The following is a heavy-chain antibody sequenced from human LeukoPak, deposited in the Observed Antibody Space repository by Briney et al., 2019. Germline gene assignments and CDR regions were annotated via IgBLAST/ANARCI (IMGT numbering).Heavy chain of an antibody. CDR1: GFTFSSYG. V-gene: IGHV3-33*06. CDR2: IWYDGSNK. J-gene: IGHJ4*02. CDR3: AKDTNALWSGELEYYFDY. D-gene: IGHD3-10*01. Sequence: GGSLRLSCAASGFTFSSYGMHWVRQAPGKGLEWVAVIWYDGSNKYYADSVKGRFTISRDNSKNTLYLQMNSLRAEDTAVYYCAKDTNALWSGELEYYFDYWGQGTLVTVSS.